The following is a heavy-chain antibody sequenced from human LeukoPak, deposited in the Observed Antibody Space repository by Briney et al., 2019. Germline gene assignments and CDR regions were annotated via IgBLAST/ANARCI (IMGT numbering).Heavy chain of an antibody. J-gene: IGHJ4*02. D-gene: IGHD3-22*01. CDR2: ISNDGSKK. Sequence: PGRSLRLSCAASGFTFRSYGMHWVRQPPGKGLEWVAVISNDGSKKFYGDSVKGRFTISRDSSKNTLYLEVNSLRPEDTAVYYCSKDLTSGFYLGTFDSWGQGTLVTVSS. CDR1: GFTFRSYG. CDR3: SKDLTSGFYLGTFDS. V-gene: IGHV3-30*18.